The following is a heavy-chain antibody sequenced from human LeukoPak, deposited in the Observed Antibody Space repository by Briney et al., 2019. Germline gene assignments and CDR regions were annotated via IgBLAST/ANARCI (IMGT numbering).Heavy chain of an antibody. J-gene: IGHJ4*02. CDR2: ISGSGGST. CDR3: AEGGGYDFWSGYRYFDY. V-gene: IGHV3-23*01. Sequence: GGSLRLSCAASGFTFSSYAMSWVRQAPGKGLEWVSAISGSGGSTYYADSVKGRFTISRDNSKNTLYLQMNSLRAEDTAVYYCAEGGGYDFWSGYRYFDYWGQGTLVTVSS. D-gene: IGHD3-3*01. CDR1: GFTFSSYA.